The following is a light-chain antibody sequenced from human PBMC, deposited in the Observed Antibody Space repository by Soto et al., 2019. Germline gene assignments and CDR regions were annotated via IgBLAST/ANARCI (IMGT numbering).Light chain of an antibody. CDR1: GNYVGAYNY. V-gene: IGLV2-14*01. CDR3: YSYTSSSTYV. Sequence: SVVNQPAPVSGAPGPAAPISCSGNGNYVGAYNYVPWYQQHPAKAPKLMIYDVSNRPSGVSDRLSGSKSGDTASPTISGLQAEDEADYYCYSYTSSSTYVFGSGTKVTVL. J-gene: IGLJ1*01. CDR2: DVS.